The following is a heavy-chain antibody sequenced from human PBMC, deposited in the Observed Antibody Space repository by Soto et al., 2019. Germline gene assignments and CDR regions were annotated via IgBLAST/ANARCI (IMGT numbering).Heavy chain of an antibody. CDR2: IIPIFGTA. CDR3: ARGAGGGGYSYGYFDY. V-gene: IGHV1-69*06. J-gene: IGHJ4*01. CDR1: GGTFSSYA. D-gene: IGHD5-18*01. Sequence: ASVKVSCKASGGTFSSYAISWVRQAPGQGLEWMGGIIPIFGTANYAQKFQGRVTITADKSTSTAYMELSSLRSEDTAVYYCARGAGGGGYSYGYFDYWGRGTVVTVPQ.